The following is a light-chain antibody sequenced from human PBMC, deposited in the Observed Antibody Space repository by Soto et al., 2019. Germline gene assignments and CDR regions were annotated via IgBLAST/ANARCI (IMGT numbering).Light chain of an antibody. CDR1: NIGRKN. CDR3: QVWDSGSVV. J-gene: IGLJ3*02. V-gene: IGLV3-9*01. CDR2: RDS. Sequence: SYELNQPLSVSVALGQTARITCGGNNIGRKNVHWYQVNPGQAPVLVIYRDSNRPSGIPERFSGSNSGNTATLAISGAQAGEDACYYWQVWDSGSVVFGGGTKLTVL.